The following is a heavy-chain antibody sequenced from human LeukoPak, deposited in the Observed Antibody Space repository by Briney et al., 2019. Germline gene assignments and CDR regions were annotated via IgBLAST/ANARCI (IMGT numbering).Heavy chain of an antibody. J-gene: IGHJ4*02. CDR3: TLTGTMFDY. V-gene: IGHV3-73*01. D-gene: IGHD1-7*01. CDR1: GFTFSGSA. CDR2: IRSKANSYAT. Sequence: PGGSLRLSCAASGFTFSGSAMHWVRQASGKGLEWVGRIRSKANSYATAYAASVKGRFTISRDDSKNTAYLQMNSLKTEDTAVYYCTLTGTMFDYWGQGTLVTVSS.